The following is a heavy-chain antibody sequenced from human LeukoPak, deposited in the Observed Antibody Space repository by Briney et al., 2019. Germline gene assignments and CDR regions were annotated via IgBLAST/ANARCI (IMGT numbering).Heavy chain of an antibody. J-gene: IGHJ4*02. D-gene: IGHD1-1*01. CDR1: GFTFSTYA. Sequence: GGSLRLSCVASGFTFSTYAMNWVRQAPGKGLEWVSGFSGSGDTTYFPDSVKGRFTISRDNSKKTLYLQINSLRAEDTAVYYCAKGSGFLGGYNFDYWGQGTLVTVSS. CDR3: AKGSGFLGGYNFDY. CDR2: FSGSGDTT. V-gene: IGHV3-23*01.